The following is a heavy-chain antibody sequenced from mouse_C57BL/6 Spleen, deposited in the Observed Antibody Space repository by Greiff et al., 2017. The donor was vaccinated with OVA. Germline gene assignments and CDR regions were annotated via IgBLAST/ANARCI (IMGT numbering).Heavy chain of an antibody. D-gene: IGHD4-1*02. V-gene: IGHV1-7*01. J-gene: IGHJ2*01. CDR3: ARSVNWYFDY. CDR2: INPSSGYT. Sequence: LEESGADLAKPGASVKLSCKASGYTFTSYWMRWVKQRPGQGLEWIGFINPSSGYTKYNQKFKDKATLTADKSSSTAYMQLSSLTYEDSAVYYCARSVNWYFDYWGQGTTLTVSS. CDR1: GYTFTSYW.